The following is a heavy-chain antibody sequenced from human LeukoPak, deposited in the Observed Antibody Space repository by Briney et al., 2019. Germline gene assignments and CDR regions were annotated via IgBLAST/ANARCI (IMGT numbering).Heavy chain of an antibody. D-gene: IGHD6-19*01. CDR1: GGSISSSNW. V-gene: IGHV4-4*02. CDR3: ARQGDSGWYYFDY. CDR2: IYHSGST. Sequence: SETLSLTCAVSGGSISSSNWWSSVRQTPGKGLEWIGEIYHSGSTNYNPSLKSRVTISVDKSKNQFSLKLTSVTAADTAAYYCARQGDSGWYYFDYWGQGTLVTVSS. J-gene: IGHJ4*02.